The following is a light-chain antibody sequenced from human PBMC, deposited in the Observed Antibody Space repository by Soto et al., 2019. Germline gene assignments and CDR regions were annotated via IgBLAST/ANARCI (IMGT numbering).Light chain of an antibody. Sequence: EIVLTQSPGTLSLSPGERATLSCRANQIVSSSYLAWYQQKPGQAPRLLIYGASHRAAGIPDRFSSSGSGTDFTLTISRLEPEDFALYYCQHYGNSLTYTFGQGTKLEIK. CDR1: QIVSSSY. V-gene: IGKV3-20*01. CDR3: QHYGNSLTYT. J-gene: IGKJ2*01. CDR2: GAS.